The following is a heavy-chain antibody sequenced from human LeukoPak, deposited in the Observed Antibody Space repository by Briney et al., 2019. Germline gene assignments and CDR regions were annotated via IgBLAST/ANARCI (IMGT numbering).Heavy chain of an antibody. D-gene: IGHD6-19*01. V-gene: IGHV3-23*01. Sequence: PGGSLRLSCTASGFTFSSHAMNWVRQAPGKGLEWVSAISGSGGSTYYADSVKGRFTISRDNSKNTLYLQMNSLRAEDTAVYYCAKGLSGWYPEYFQHWGQGTLVTVSS. J-gene: IGHJ1*01. CDR3: AKGLSGWYPEYFQH. CDR2: ISGSGGST. CDR1: GFTFSSHA.